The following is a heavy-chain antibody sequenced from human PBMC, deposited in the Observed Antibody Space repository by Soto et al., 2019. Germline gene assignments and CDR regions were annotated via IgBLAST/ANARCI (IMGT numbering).Heavy chain of an antibody. V-gene: IGHV3-23*01. CDR3: AKRAHCSSTSCYGGEPYYYYYMDV. Sequence: PGGSLRLSCAASGFTFSSYAMNWVRQAPGKGLEWVSVISVSGGRIYYADSVKGRFTISRDNSKNTLYLQMNSLRAGDTAVYYCAKRAHCSSTSCYGGEPYYYYYMDVWGKGTTVTVSS. CDR1: GFTFSSYA. CDR2: ISVSGGRI. J-gene: IGHJ6*03. D-gene: IGHD2-2*01.